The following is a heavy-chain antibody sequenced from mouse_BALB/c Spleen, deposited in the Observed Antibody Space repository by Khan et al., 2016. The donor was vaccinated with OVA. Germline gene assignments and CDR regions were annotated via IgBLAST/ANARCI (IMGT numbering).Heavy chain of an antibody. CDR3: ARWGNPRWYFDV. J-gene: IGHJ1*01. D-gene: IGHD2-1*01. CDR1: GDSIISGY. V-gene: IGHV3-8*02. Sequence: EVQLQESGPSLVKPSQTLSLTCSVTGDSIISGYWNWIRKFPGNKLEYMGYIDYSGSNYYNPSLKSRISITRDTSKNQYYLQLNSVTTEDTATYYCARWGNPRWYFDVGGAGTTVTVSS. CDR2: IDYSGSN.